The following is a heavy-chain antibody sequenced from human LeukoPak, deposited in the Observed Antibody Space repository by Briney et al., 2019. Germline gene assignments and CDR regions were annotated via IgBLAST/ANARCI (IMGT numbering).Heavy chain of an antibody. Sequence: GESLKISCKGSGYSFTSYWIGWVRQMPGKGLEWMGIIYPGDSDTRYSPSFQGQVTISADKSISTAYLQWSSLKASDTAMYYCARYCSGGSCYARVAFDIWGQGTLVTVSS. D-gene: IGHD2-15*01. J-gene: IGHJ4*02. CDR1: GYSFTSYW. CDR2: IYPGDSDT. CDR3: ARYCSGGSCYARVAFDI. V-gene: IGHV5-51*01.